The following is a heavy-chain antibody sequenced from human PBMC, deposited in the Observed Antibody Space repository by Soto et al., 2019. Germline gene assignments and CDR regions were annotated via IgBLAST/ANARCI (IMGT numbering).Heavy chain of an antibody. D-gene: IGHD3-22*01. CDR2: ISASNGNT. V-gene: IGHV1-18*01. J-gene: IGHJ4*02. Sequence: QVQLVQSGAEVKKPGASVKVSCKASGYIFTNYGIGWVRQALGRGLEWMGWISASNGNTDYAQRFQGRVTMTTDTSTSTASMELRSLRSDDTAMYYCAIHSAHFYDTSGYYGGDYWGQGTLVTVSS. CDR3: AIHSAHFYDTSGYYGGDY. CDR1: GYIFTNYG.